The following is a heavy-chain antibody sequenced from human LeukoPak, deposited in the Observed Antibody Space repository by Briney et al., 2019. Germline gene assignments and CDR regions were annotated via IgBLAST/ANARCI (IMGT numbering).Heavy chain of an antibody. V-gene: IGHV3-30-3*01. CDR1: GFTFRSYA. J-gene: IGHJ4*02. D-gene: IGHD3-10*01. CDR2: ISYDGSNK. Sequence: GGSLRLSCAASGFTFRSYAMHWVRQAPGKGLEWVAVISYDGSNKYYADSVKGRFTISGDNSKNTLYLQMNSLRTEDTAVYYCARDPMVRGVIITSFDFWGQGTLVTVSS. CDR3: ARDPMVRGVIITSFDF.